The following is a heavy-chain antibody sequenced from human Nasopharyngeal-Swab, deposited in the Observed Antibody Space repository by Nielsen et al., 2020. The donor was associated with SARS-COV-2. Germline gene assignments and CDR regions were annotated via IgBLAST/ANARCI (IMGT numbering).Heavy chain of an antibody. Sequence: SLSLSCAASGFTFSSYGMHWVRQAPGKGLEWVAVIWYDGSNKYYADSVKGRFTISRDNSKNTLYLQMNSLRAEDTAVYYCAREWGAYYDSSGPPEFDPWGQGTLVTVSS. J-gene: IGHJ5*02. CDR3: AREWGAYYDSSGPPEFDP. V-gene: IGHV3-33*01. CDR1: GFTFSSYG. D-gene: IGHD3-22*01. CDR2: IWYDGSNK.